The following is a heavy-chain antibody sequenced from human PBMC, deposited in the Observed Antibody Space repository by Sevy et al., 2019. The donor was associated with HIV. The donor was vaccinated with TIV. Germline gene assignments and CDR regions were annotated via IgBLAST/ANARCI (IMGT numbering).Heavy chain of an antibody. CDR2: ISSSSSYI. CDR3: ARDRPTTLFDY. CDR1: GFTFSSYS. Sequence: GGSLRLSCAASGFTFSSYSMNWVRQAPGKGLEWVSSISSSSSYIYYADSVKGRFTISRDNAKNSLYLQMNSLRAEETAVYYCARDRPTTLFDYWGQGTLVTVSS. D-gene: IGHD1-26*01. V-gene: IGHV3-21*01. J-gene: IGHJ4*02.